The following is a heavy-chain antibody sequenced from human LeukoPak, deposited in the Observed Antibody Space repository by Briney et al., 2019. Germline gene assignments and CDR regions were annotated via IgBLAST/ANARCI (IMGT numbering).Heavy chain of an antibody. CDR1: GFTVSSNY. Sequence: GGSLRLSCAASGFTVSSNYMSWVRQAPGKGLEWVSVIYSGGSTYYADSVKGRFTISRDNSKNTLYLQMNSLRAEDTAVYYCARSFYDISTGYYPFDYWGQGTLVTVSS. CDR2: IYSGGST. J-gene: IGHJ4*02. CDR3: ARSFYDISTGYYPFDY. V-gene: IGHV3-53*01. D-gene: IGHD3-9*01.